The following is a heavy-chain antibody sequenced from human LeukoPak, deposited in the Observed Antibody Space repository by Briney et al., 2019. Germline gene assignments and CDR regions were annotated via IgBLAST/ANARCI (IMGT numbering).Heavy chain of an antibody. J-gene: IGHJ4*02. CDR1: GFTVSTNY. Sequence: GGSLRLSCAASGFTVSTNYMSWVRQAPGKGLEWVSLLYSGGDTTYAGSVEGRFTISRDNSKNTVYLQMNSLRAEDTAIYYCTRDRSSMVRGNFFDYWGQGTLVTVSS. D-gene: IGHD3-10*01. V-gene: IGHV3-66*01. CDR3: TRDRSSMVRGNFFDY. CDR2: LYSGGDT.